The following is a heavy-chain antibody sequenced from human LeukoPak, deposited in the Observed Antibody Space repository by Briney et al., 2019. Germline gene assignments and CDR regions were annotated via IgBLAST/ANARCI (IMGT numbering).Heavy chain of an antibody. V-gene: IGHV3-23*01. D-gene: IGHD3-3*01. Sequence: GGSLRLSCAASGFTFSSYAMSWVRQAPGKGLEWASAISGSGGSTYYADSVKGRFTISRDNSKNTLYLQMNSLRAEDTAVYYCATDSNYDFWSGYYSYYYYGMDFWGQGTTVTVSS. CDR1: GFTFSSYA. CDR2: ISGSGGST. J-gene: IGHJ6*02. CDR3: ATDSNYDFWSGYYSYYYYGMDF.